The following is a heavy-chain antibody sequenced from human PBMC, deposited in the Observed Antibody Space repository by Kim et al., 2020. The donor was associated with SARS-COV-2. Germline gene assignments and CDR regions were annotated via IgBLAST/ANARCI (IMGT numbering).Heavy chain of an antibody. Sequence: GSLRLSCAASGFTFSSYDMHWVRQATGKGLEWVSAIGTAGDTYYPGSVKGRFTISRENAKNSLYLQMNSLRAGDTAVYYCARGDSSGCVDYWGQGTLVTVSS. J-gene: IGHJ4*02. CDR3: ARGDSSGCVDY. V-gene: IGHV3-13*04. D-gene: IGHD6-19*01. CDR1: GFTFSSYD. CDR2: IGTAGDT.